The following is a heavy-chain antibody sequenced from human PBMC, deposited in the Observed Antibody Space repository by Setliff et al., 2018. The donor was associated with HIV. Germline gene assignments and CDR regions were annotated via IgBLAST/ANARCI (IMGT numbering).Heavy chain of an antibody. CDR3: AGKDCGGGSCRPDN. CDR1: CYSISSGYY. V-gene: IGHV4-38-2*02. CDR2: MYHSGST. J-gene: IGHJ4*02. D-gene: IGHD2-15*01. Sequence: SETLSLTCTVSCYSISSGYYWGWIRQPPGKGLEWIGSMYHSGSTYYNPSLKSQVTISLDTSKNQFSLKLISVTVAATAVYYCAGKDCGGGSCRPDNWGQGTLVTVSS.